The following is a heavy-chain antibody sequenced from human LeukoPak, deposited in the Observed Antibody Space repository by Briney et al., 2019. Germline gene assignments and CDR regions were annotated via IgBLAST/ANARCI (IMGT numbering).Heavy chain of an antibody. CDR1: GFTFTNYG. J-gene: IGHJ4*02. V-gene: IGHV3-30*02. CDR2: IRFDGTNQ. CDR3: AREMGTTEDH. D-gene: IGHD5-24*01. Sequence: PGGSLRLSCAASGFTFTNYGMHWVRQAPGKGLEWVTFIRFDGTNQHYADSVKGRFTISRDNAKNSLYLQMNSLRAEDTAVYYCAREMGTTEDHWGQGTLVTVSS.